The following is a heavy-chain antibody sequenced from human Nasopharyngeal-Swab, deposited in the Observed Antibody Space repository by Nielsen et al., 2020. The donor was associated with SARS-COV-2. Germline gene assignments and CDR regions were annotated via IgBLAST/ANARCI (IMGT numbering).Heavy chain of an antibody. CDR3: ARERPEHYFDL. Sequence: SETLSLTCTVSGGSISGSYWSWIRQPPGKGLEWIGYIYYSGSTNYNPSLKSRVTISVDTSKNQFSLKLSSVTAADTAMYYCARERPEHYFDLWGPGTLVTVSS. D-gene: IGHD2-21*01. CDR2: IYYSGST. CDR1: GGSISGSY. V-gene: IGHV4-59*01. J-gene: IGHJ4*02.